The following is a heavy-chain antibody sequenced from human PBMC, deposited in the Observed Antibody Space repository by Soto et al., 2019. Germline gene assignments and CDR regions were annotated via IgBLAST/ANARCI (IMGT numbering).Heavy chain of an antibody. V-gene: IGHV1-69*12. D-gene: IGHD3-3*01. Sequence: QVQLVQSGAEVKKPGSSVKVSCKASGGTFSSYAISWVRQAPRQGLEWMGGIIPIFGTANYAQKFQGRVTITADESTRTAYMELSRLRSEDTAVYYCAKSYEFLSDDHSNIWFDPWGQGTLVTVSS. CDR1: GGTFSSYA. CDR3: AKSYEFLSDDHSNIWFDP. CDR2: IIPIFGTA. J-gene: IGHJ5*02.